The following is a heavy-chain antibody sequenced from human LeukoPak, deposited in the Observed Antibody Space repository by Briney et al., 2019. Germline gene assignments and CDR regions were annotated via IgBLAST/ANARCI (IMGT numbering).Heavy chain of an antibody. V-gene: IGHV4-4*07. CDR2: IYTSGST. CDR3: ARAGYNYGFFNLDY. CDR1: GGSISSYY. J-gene: IGHJ4*02. D-gene: IGHD5-18*01. Sequence: SETLSLTCTVSGGSISSYYWSWIRQPAGKGLEWIGRIYTSGSTNHNPSPKGRVTISVDTSKNQFSLKLSSVTAADTALYFCARAGYNYGFFNLDYWGQGTLVTVSS.